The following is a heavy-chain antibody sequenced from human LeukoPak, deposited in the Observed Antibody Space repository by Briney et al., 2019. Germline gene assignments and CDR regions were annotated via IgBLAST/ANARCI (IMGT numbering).Heavy chain of an antibody. CDR1: GPTFSSYW. CDR2: MSYDGSNI. D-gene: IGHD2-15*01. CDR3: ARGVGTPSYYFDY. J-gene: IGHJ4*02. V-gene: IGHV3-30*03. Sequence: PGGSLCFSCAASGPTFSSYWMHWVRQAPGKGLDWLALMSYDGSNIYYADSVKGRFTISRDNSKNTLFLQMSSLRVEDTALFYCARGVGTPSYYFDYWGQGTLVTVSS.